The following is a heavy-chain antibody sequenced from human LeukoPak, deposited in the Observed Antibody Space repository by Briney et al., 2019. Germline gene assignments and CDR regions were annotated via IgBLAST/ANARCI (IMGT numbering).Heavy chain of an antibody. J-gene: IGHJ4*02. CDR1: GGSISSSSYY. V-gene: IGHV4-39*01. CDR2: IYYSGST. Sequence: SETLSLTCTVSGGSISSSSYYWGWIRQPPGKGLEWIGSIYYSGSTYYNPSLKSRVTISVDTSKNQFSLKLSSATAADTAVYYCARHRTIYYDSSGYWVWGQGTLVTVSS. CDR3: ARHRTIYYDSSGYWV. D-gene: IGHD3-22*01.